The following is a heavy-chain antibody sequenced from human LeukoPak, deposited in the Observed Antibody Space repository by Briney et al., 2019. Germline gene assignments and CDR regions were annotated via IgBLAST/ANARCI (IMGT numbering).Heavy chain of an antibody. CDR2: ISGPSATI. Sequence: GGSLRLSCTASGFTFGDFYIAWIRQAPGRGLEWLSFISGPSATIYYAHSVQGRFTISRDNANNSLYLHMNNLRVEDTAVYYCARDLLDLYYDHMDVWGKGTTVTVSS. CDR3: ARDLLDLYYDHMDV. CDR1: GFTFGDFY. J-gene: IGHJ6*03. V-gene: IGHV3-11*01. D-gene: IGHD1-1*01.